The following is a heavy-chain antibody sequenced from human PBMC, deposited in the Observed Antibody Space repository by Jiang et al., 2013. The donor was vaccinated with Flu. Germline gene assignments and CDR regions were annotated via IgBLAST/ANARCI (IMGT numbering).Heavy chain of an antibody. Sequence: RLLKPSETLSLTCAVYGGSFSGYYWNWIRQPPGKGLEWIGEVNHSGSTNYNSSLKGRVTISVDTSKKQFSLILTSVTAADTAVYYCAKPGGRRLIRREVWDSWGQGTLVTVSS. V-gene: IGHV4-34*01. J-gene: IGHJ4*02. CDR1: GGSFSGYY. CDR2: VNHSGST. CDR3: AKPGGRRLIRREVWDS. D-gene: IGHD3-16*01.